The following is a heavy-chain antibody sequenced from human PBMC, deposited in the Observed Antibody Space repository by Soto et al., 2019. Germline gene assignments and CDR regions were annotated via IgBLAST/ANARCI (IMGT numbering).Heavy chain of an antibody. V-gene: IGHV4-39*01. J-gene: IGHJ5*02. CDR1: GGSISSSSYY. D-gene: IGHD1-26*01. Sequence: SETLSLTCAVSGGSISSSSYYWGWIRQPPGKGLEWIGSIYYSGSTNYNPSLKSRVTISVDTSKNQFSLKLTSMTAADTAVYYCARHGTRDDAGPIFDPWGQGTLVTVSS. CDR3: ARHGTRDDAGPIFDP. CDR2: IYYSGST.